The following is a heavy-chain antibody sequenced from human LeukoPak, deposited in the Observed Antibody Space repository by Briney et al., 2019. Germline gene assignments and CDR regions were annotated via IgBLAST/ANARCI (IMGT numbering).Heavy chain of an antibody. CDR3: ARQAYGSHFDAFDI. Sequence: GESLKISCKGYGYTFTTYWIGWVRQMPGKGLEWMGIIYPGNSDTRYSPSFQGQVTISADKSIGTAYLQWSSLKASDTAIYYCARQAYGSHFDAFDIWGQGTMVTVSS. CDR2: IYPGNSDT. CDR1: GYTFTTYW. V-gene: IGHV5-51*01. J-gene: IGHJ3*02. D-gene: IGHD3-22*01.